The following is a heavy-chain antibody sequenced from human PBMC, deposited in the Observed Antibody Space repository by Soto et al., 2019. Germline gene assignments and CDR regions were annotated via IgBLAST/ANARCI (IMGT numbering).Heavy chain of an antibody. J-gene: IGHJ4*02. CDR3: ARGNGDWNDAYFDY. Sequence: PSQTLSLTCSVSGGSISSYYWSWIRQPPGKGLEWIGYIYYSGSTNYNPSLKSRVTISVDTSKNQFSLKLSSVTAADTAVYYCARGNGDWNDAYFDYWGEGTLVTVSS. D-gene: IGHD1-1*01. CDR2: IYYSGST. CDR1: GGSISSYY. V-gene: IGHV4-59*08.